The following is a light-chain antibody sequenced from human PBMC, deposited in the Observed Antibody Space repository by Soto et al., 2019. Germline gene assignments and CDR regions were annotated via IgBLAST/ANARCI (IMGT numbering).Light chain of an antibody. CDR3: CSFTSSKTWV. J-gene: IGLJ3*02. CDR1: SSDIGRYDY. Sequence: QSALTQPASVTGSPGQSITISCTGTSSDIGRYDYVSWFQQHPGRAPRLLIYEVINRPSGVSTRFSGSKSGNTASLTISGLQAEDAADFYCCSFTSSKTWVFGGGTKLTVL. CDR2: EVI. V-gene: IGLV2-14*01.